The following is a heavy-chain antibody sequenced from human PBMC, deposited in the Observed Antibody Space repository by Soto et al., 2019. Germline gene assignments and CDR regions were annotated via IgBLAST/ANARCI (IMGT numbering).Heavy chain of an antibody. CDR3: AQTRATAEKEGYYYYYYMDV. Sequence: SETLSLTCTVSGGSISSYYWSWIRQPPGKGLEWIGYIYYSGSTNYNPSLKSRVTISVDTSKNQFSLKLSSVTAADTAVYYCAQTRATAEKEGYYYYYYMDVWGKGTTVTVSS. D-gene: IGHD1-26*01. CDR2: IYYSGST. CDR1: GGSISSYY. J-gene: IGHJ6*03. V-gene: IGHV4-59*01.